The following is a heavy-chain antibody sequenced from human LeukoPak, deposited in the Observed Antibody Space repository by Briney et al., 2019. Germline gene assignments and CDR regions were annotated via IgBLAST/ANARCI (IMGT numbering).Heavy chain of an antibody. Sequence: SVKVSCKTSGGTFNNSAISWVRQAPGQGLEWLGGIMPLFGTAGYAQKFQGRVTITKDESTRTVYLELTSLTSDDTAVYYCARDVHGDYGGGSVLYFDYWGQGTLVTVSS. CDR3: ARDVHGDYGGGSVLYFDY. J-gene: IGHJ4*02. D-gene: IGHD4-23*01. V-gene: IGHV1-69*05. CDR2: IMPLFGTA. CDR1: GGTFNNSA.